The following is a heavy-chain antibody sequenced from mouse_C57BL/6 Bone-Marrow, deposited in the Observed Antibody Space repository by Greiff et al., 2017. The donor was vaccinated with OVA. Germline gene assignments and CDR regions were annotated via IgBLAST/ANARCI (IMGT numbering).Heavy chain of an antibody. CDR3: ARPIYYGSSYGFAY. CDR2: ISNGGGST. J-gene: IGHJ3*01. V-gene: IGHV5-12*01. CDR1: GFTFSDYY. D-gene: IGHD1-1*01. Sequence: EVTLMESGGGLVQPGGSLKLSCAASGFTFSDYYMYWVRQTPEKRLEWVAYISNGGGSTYYPDTVKGRFTISRDNAKNTLYLQMSRLKSEDTAMYYCARPIYYGSSYGFAYWGQGTLVTVSA.